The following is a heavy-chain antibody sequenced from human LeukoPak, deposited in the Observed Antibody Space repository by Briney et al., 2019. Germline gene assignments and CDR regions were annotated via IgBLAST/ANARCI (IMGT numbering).Heavy chain of an antibody. V-gene: IGHV3-7*05. Sequence: PGGSLRLSCAASEFTFSSYWMSWIRQAPGKGLEWVANIKYDGSEKDHVDSVRGRFTVSRDNAKNSLSLQMSSISAEDTAVYYCERDDGGETNWGSIDYWGQGTLVTVPS. CDR3: ERDDGGETNWGSIDY. D-gene: IGHD7-27*01. J-gene: IGHJ4*02. CDR1: EFTFSSYW. CDR2: IKYDGSEK.